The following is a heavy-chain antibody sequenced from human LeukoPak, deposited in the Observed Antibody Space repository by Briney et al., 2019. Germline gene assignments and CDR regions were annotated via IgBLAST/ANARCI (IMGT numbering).Heavy chain of an antibody. V-gene: IGHV1-18*01. CDR2: INAYNDNT. J-gene: IGHJ4*02. CDR3: ARDGTTTDDY. Sequence: ASVKVSCKASGYTFTNFGISWVRQAPGQGLEWMGWINAYNDNTNYAQKFQGRVTMTTDTSTSTAYMELRSLRSDDTAVYYCARDGTTTDDYWGQGTLVTVSS. D-gene: IGHD1-26*01. CDR1: GYTFTNFG.